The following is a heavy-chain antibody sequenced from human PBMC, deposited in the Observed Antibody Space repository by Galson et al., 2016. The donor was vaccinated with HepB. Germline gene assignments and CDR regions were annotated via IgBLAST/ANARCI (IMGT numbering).Heavy chain of an antibody. Sequence: SVKVSCKASGYHFLNYGISWVRQAPGQGLEWMGWISTYNGNTKSALKVQDRVTMTTDTSTGTGFMDLRSLTSEDTAVYYCATYNVSLGDYNAFDFWGQGTLGTVSA. CDR1: GYHFLNYG. CDR3: ATYNVSLGDYNAFDF. CDR2: ISTYNGNT. J-gene: IGHJ4*02. D-gene: IGHD3-10*01. V-gene: IGHV1-18*01.